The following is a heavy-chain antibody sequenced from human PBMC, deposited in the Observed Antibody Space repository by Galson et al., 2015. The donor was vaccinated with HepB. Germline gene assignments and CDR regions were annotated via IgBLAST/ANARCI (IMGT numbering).Heavy chain of an antibody. D-gene: IGHD2-2*01. J-gene: IGHJ3*01. Sequence: SLRLSCAASGLTFTTYGMDWVRQAPGKGPESVSSITTNGETTSYADSVKGRFTISRDDSKHTLYLQMTSLRPEDTAVYYCVKFNATPRAFDLWGQGTRVTVSP. CDR3: VKFNATPRAFDL. CDR2: ITTNGETT. V-gene: IGHV3-64D*06. CDR1: GLTFTTYG.